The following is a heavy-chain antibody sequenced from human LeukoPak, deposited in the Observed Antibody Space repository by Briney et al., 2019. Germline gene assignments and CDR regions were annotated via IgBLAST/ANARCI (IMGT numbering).Heavy chain of an antibody. CDR3: AVRFVDY. V-gene: IGHV3-7*01. D-gene: IGHD3-3*01. J-gene: IGHJ4*02. CDR2: IKQDGSEK. Sequence: GGSLRLSCAASGFIFKTYWMTWVRQVPGKGLEWVANIKQDGSEKYYLDSVKGRFTISRDNAKNSLYLQMNSLRAEDTAVYYCAVRFVDYWGRGTLVTVSS. CDR1: GFIFKTYW.